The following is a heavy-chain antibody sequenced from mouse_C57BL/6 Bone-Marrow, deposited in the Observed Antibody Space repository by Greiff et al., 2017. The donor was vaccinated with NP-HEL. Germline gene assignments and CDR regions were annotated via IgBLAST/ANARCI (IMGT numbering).Heavy chain of an antibody. Sequence: QVQLQQSGAELVKPGASVKVSCKASGYTFTSYWMHWVKQRPGQGLEWIGCIHPSDSDTNSNQKFTVKGTLTVYNSSCTTYLHLSSLTSEDSAVYCCEIVTTVVEGYWGKGTTLTVSS. CDR2: IHPSDSDT. CDR1: GYTFTSYW. V-gene: IGHV1-74*01. CDR3: EIVTTVVEGY. J-gene: IGHJ2*01. D-gene: IGHD1-1*01.